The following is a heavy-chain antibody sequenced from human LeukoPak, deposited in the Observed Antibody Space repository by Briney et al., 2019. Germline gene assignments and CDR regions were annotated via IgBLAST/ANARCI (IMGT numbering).Heavy chain of an antibody. J-gene: IGHJ4*02. CDR1: GFTFSTYG. V-gene: IGHV3-23*01. CDR3: AKPDSSGYYFNFDY. CDR2: ISGSGGST. D-gene: IGHD3-22*01. Sequence: GGSLRLSCAASGFTFSTYGMNWVRQAPGKGLEWVSVISGSGGSTYYADSVKGRFTISRDNSKNTLYLQMNSLRAEDTAVYYCAKPDSSGYYFNFDYWGQGTLVTVSS.